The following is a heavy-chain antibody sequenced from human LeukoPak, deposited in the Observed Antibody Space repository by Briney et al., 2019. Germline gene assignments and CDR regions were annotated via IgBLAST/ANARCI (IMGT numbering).Heavy chain of an antibody. D-gene: IGHD3-10*01. V-gene: IGHV3-21*01. CDR2: ISSSSTYI. J-gene: IGHJ5*02. Sequence: GGSLRLSCVASGFTFSNYNMNWVRQAPGKGLEWVSSISSSSTYIYYADSVKGRFTISRDNAKNSLYLQMNSLRAADTAVYYCARELWFGEPQPNSFDPWGQGTLVTVSS. CDR3: ARELWFGEPQPNSFDP. CDR1: GFTFSNYN.